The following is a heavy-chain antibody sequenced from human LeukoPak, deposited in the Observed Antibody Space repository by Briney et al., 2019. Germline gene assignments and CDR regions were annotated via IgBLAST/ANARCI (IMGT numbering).Heavy chain of an antibody. J-gene: IGHJ3*02. CDR3: ARGGLWFGESLGAFDI. Sequence: GGSLRLSCAASGFIFSRYDMHWVRQATGKGLEWVSGIATAGDAYYPGSVKGRFTISRENAKNSFYLQMNSLRAGDTAVYYCARGGLWFGESLGAFDIWGQGTMVTVSP. CDR2: IATAGDA. D-gene: IGHD3-10*01. CDR1: GFIFSRYD. V-gene: IGHV3-13*01.